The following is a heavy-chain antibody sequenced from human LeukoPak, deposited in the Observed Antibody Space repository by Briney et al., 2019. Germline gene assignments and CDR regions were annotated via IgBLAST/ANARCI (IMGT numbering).Heavy chain of an antibody. D-gene: IGHD5-18*01. CDR2: ISSSGSTI. CDR3: ARERLGYSYAFDI. CDR1: GFTSSDYY. V-gene: IGHV3-11*01. J-gene: IGHJ3*02. Sequence: GGSLRLSCAASGFTSSDYYMSWIRQAPGKGLEWVSYISSSGSTIYYADSVKGRFTISRDNAKNSLYLQMNSLRAEDTAVYYCARERLGYSYAFDIWGQGTMVTVSS.